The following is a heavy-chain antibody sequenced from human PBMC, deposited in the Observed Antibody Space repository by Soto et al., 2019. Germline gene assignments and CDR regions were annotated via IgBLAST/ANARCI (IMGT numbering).Heavy chain of an antibody. CDR2: ISAYNGNT. V-gene: IGHV1-18*01. D-gene: IGHD3-3*01. CDR3: ARFMSGPAGQYYYGMEV. J-gene: IGHJ6*02. Sequence: ASVKVSCKASGYTFTSYGISWVRQAPGQGLEWMGWISAYNGNTNYAQKLQGRVTMTTDTSTSTAYMELRSLRSDDTAVYYCARFMSGPAGQYYYGMEVWGQGTTVTVSS. CDR1: GYTFTSYG.